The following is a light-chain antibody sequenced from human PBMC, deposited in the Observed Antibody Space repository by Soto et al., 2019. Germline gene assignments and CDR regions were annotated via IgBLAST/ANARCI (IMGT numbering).Light chain of an antibody. J-gene: IGKJ5*01. V-gene: IGKV3-11*01. CDR2: DAS. Sequence: EIVMTQSPATLSLSPGERATLSCRASQSVSSHLAWYQQKPGQAPRLLIYDASNRATGIPARLSGSGSGKDFTLTISSLETEDFAVYYCQQRSNWPQRVTFGQGTRLEIK. CDR3: QQRSNWPQRVT. CDR1: QSVSSH.